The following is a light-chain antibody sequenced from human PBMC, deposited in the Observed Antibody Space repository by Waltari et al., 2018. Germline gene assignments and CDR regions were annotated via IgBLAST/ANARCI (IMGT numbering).Light chain of an antibody. CDR2: RNN. Sequence: QSVLTQPPSASGTPGQRVTISCSGSSSNIGSNTVTWYQQLPETAPKVLIYRNNQRPSGVPDRFAGSKSGTSASLAISGLQSEDEADYYCAAWDDSLNGRVFGGGTKLTVL. J-gene: IGLJ3*02. V-gene: IGLV1-44*01. CDR3: AAWDDSLNGRV. CDR1: SSNIGSNT.